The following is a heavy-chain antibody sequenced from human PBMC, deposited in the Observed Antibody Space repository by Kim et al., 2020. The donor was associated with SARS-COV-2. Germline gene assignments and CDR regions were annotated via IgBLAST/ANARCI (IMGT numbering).Heavy chain of an antibody. CDR3: ARRNLGYCSSTSCYRGFDP. Sequence: SETLSLTCAVYGGSFSGYYWSWIRQPPGKGLEWIGEINHSGSTNYNPSLKSRVTISVDTSKNQFSLKLSSVTAADTAVYYCARRNLGYCSSTSCYRGFDPWGQGTLVTVSS. CDR2: INHSGST. CDR1: GGSFSGYY. V-gene: IGHV4-34*01. D-gene: IGHD2-2*01. J-gene: IGHJ5*02.